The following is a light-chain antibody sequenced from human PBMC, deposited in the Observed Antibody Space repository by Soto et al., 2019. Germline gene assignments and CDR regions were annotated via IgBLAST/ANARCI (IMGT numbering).Light chain of an antibody. CDR3: QQSYSTPV. CDR1: QSISSY. V-gene: IGKV1-39*01. CDR2: AAS. Sequence: DIQMTQSPSSLSASVGDRVTITCRASQSISSYLNWYQQKPGKAPKLLIYAASSLQSGVPSRFSGSGSGTDFTLTISRLQPEDFATYYCQQSYSTPVFGQGTQLEIK. J-gene: IGKJ2*01.